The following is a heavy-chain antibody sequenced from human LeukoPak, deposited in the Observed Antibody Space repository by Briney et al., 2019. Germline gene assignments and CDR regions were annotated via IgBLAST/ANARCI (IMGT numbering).Heavy chain of an antibody. Sequence: SETLSLTCAVYGGSFSGYYWSWIRQPPGKGLEWIGEINHSGSTNYNPSLKSRVTISVDTSKNQFSLKLSSVTAADTAVYYCAGGVAAAGSRSWFDPWGQGTLVTVSS. D-gene: IGHD6-13*01. CDR2: INHSGST. CDR1: GGSFSGYY. J-gene: IGHJ5*02. V-gene: IGHV4-34*01. CDR3: AGGVAAAGSRSWFDP.